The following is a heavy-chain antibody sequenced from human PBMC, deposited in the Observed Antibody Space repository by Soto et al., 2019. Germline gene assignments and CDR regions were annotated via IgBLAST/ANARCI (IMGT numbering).Heavy chain of an antibody. CDR3: ARGGVGYCSGGSCYHDPYNWFDP. V-gene: IGHV1-2*04. CDR2: INPNSGGT. CDR1: GYTFTGYY. Sequence: ASVKVSCKASGYTFTGYYTHWVRQAPGQGLEWMGWINPNSGGTNYAQKFQGWVTMTRDTSISTAYMELSRLRSDDTAVYYCARGGVGYCSGGSCYHDPYNWFDPWGQGTLVTVSS. J-gene: IGHJ5*02. D-gene: IGHD2-15*01.